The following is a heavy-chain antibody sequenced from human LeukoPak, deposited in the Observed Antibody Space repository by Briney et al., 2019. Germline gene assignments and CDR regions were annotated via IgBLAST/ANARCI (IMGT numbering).Heavy chain of an antibody. CDR3: AKVTGNFGKLPWYYYYYGMDV. V-gene: IGHV3-23*01. J-gene: IGHJ6*02. CDR1: GFTFSSYA. Sequence: GGSLRLSCAASGFTFSSYAMSWVRQAPGKGLEWVSAISGSGGSTYYADSVKGRFTISRDNSKNTLYLQMNSLRAEDTAVYYCAKVTGNFGKLPWYYYYYGMDVWGQGTTVTVSS. CDR2: ISGSGGST. D-gene: IGHD3-10*01.